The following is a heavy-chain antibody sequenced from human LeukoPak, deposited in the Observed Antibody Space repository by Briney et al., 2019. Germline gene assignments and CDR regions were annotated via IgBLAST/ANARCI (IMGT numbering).Heavy chain of an antibody. CDR3: ARGLYNRNY. D-gene: IGHD1-14*01. CDR2: IKQDGSEK. V-gene: IGHV3-7*01. CDR1: GFTFSSYW. J-gene: IGHJ4*02. Sequence: GGSLRLSCAASGFTFSSYWMSWVRQAPGRGLESVANIKQDGSEKYYVDSVKGRFTISRDNAKTSLYLQMNSLRAEDTAVYYCARGLYNRNYWGQGTLVTVSS.